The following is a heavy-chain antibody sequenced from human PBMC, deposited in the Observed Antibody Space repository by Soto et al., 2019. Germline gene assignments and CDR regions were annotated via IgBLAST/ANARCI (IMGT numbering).Heavy chain of an antibody. V-gene: IGHV3-21*01. CDR1: GFTFSSYS. J-gene: IGHJ4*02. CDR3: ARDFNEYIVVVPAAIIGGYYFDY. D-gene: IGHD2-2*02. CDR2: ISSSSSYI. Sequence: EVQLVESGGGLVKSGGSLRLSCAASGFTFSSYSMNWVRQAPGKGLEWVSSISSSSSYIYYADSVKGRFTISRDNAKNSLYLQMNSLRAEDTAVYYCARDFNEYIVVVPAAIIGGYYFDYWGQGTLVTVSS.